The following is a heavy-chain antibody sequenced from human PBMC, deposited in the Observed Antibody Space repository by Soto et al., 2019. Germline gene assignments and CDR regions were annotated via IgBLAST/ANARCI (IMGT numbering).Heavy chain of an antibody. J-gene: IGHJ5*02. Sequence: SETLSLTCAVYGGSFSGYYWSWIRQPPGKGLEWIGEINHSRSTNYNPSLKSRVTISVDTSKNQFSLKLSSVTAADTAVYYCARGPRSPVTDIVVVPAASFDPWGQGTLVTVSS. V-gene: IGHV4-34*01. CDR3: ARGPRSPVTDIVVVPAASFDP. D-gene: IGHD2-2*01. CDR1: GGSFSGYY. CDR2: INHSRST.